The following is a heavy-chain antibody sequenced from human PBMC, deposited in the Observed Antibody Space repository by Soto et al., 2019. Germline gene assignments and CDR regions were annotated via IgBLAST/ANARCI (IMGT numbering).Heavy chain of an antibody. Sequence: VQLVESGGGLVKPGRSLRLSCTASGFTFGDYAMSWFRQAPGKGLEWVGFIRSKAYGGTTEYAASVKGRFTISRDDSKSIAYLQMNSLKTEDTAVYYCTRDLVPLLLSSPFDYWGQGTLVTVSS. V-gene: IGHV3-49*05. CDR2: IRSKAYGGTT. J-gene: IGHJ4*02. CDR1: GFTFGDYA. CDR3: TRDLVPLLLSSPFDY. D-gene: IGHD2-21*02.